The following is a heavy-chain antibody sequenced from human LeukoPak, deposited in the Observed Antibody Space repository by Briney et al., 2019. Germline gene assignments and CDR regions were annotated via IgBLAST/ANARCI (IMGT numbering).Heavy chain of an antibody. CDR3: GRVLREMTTNTFSYYSMDV. V-gene: IGHV3-74*01. CDR1: GITFSSYW. Sequence: PGGSLRLSCAASGITFSSYWMHWVRQAPGEGLVWVSRINSEGSSTSYADSVKGRFTISRDNAKNTLYLQMNSLRAEDTAVYYCGRVLREMTTNTFSYYSMDVWGQGTTVTVSS. CDR2: INSEGSST. J-gene: IGHJ6*02. D-gene: IGHD5-24*01.